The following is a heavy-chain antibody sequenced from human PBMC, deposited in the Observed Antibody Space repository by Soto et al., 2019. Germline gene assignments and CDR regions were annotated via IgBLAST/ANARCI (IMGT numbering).Heavy chain of an antibody. CDR2: TYHSGTT. V-gene: IGHV4-38-2*01. CDR1: GDSISSIDY. CDR3: GRTDNVGVYPYF. Sequence: SETLSLTSPVSGDSISSIDYWAWIRQPPGKILEWIGSTYHSGTTYYNPSLKRRVTISVDTSKNQFSLKLSSVTAADSAVYYCGRTDNVGVYPYF. J-gene: IGHJ4*01. D-gene: IGHD2-15*01.